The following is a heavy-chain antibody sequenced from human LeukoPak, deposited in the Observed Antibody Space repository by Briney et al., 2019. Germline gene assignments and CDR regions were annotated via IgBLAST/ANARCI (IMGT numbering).Heavy chain of an antibody. CDR3: ARRSMVQHLDV. D-gene: IGHD3-10*01. CDR1: GYTFTNYA. CDR2: INTYTGNP. Sequence: ASVKVSCKASGYTFTNYAVNWVRQAPGQGLEYMGWINTYTGNPTYAQAFTGRIVFSLDTSVSTAYLQIRSLKAEDTAVYFCARRSMVQHLDVWGKGTTVIVSS. V-gene: IGHV7-4-1*02. J-gene: IGHJ6*04.